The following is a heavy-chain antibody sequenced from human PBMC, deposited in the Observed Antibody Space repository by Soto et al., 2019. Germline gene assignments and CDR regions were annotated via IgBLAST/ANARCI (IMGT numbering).Heavy chain of an antibody. J-gene: IGHJ3*02. D-gene: IGHD1-26*01. Sequence: SETLSLTCGVSGGSISSYFWSWIRQSPGKGLEWIGYVFYSGTTNYNPSLKGRVTMSVDTSSNRFSLKLTSVTAADTAVYFCARGRGGTYDAFDIWGQGTMVTVSS. CDR1: GGSISSYF. CDR3: ARGRGGTYDAFDI. CDR2: VFYSGTT. V-gene: IGHV4-59*01.